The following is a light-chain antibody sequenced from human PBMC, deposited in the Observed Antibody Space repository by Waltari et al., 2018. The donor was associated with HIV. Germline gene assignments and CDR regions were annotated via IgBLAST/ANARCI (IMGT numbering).Light chain of an antibody. V-gene: IGLV2-14*03. CDR1: SRDVGGYQY. J-gene: IGLJ3*02. Sequence: QSALTQPASVSGSPGQSITISCTGTSRDVGGYQYVSWYQQHPGKAPKLMIFDVSNRPSGVSNRFSGSKSGNTASLTISGLQAEDEAHYFCSSYTSTTTLVVFGGGTKLTVL. CDR2: DVS. CDR3: SSYTSTTTLVV.